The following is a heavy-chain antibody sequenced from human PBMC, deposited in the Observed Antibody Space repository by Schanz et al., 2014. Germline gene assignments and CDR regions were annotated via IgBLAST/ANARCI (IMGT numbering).Heavy chain of an antibody. CDR1: GFAFSSYG. V-gene: IGHV3-23*01. J-gene: IGHJ4*02. CDR3: AKYRGYCRVSGSYRELAY. Sequence: EVQLLESGGGLVQPGGSLRLSCLASGFAFSSYGMNWLRQAPGKGLEWVSVIGVDGTTTYYADSVKGRFTISRDNSKNTLYLRMNSLRPEYTAVYYCAKYRGYCRVSGSYRELAYWGQGTLVTVSS. CDR2: IGVDGTTT. D-gene: IGHD3-10*01.